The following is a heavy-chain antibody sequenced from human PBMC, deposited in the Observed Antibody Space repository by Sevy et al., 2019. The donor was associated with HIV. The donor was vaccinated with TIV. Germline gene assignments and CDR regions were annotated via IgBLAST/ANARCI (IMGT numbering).Heavy chain of an antibody. CDR1: GFTFSNAW. V-gene: IGHV3-15*01. CDR3: ATAPGYYDSSPFDY. Sequence: GGSLRLSCAVSGFTFSNAWMNWVRQAPGTGLQWVGLIKSKIDGETTDYAATVKGRFTISRHDSKNTVYLQMNSLKTEDTAVYYCATAPGYYDSSPFDYWGPGTLVTVSS. J-gene: IGHJ4*02. D-gene: IGHD3-22*01. CDR2: IKSKIDGETT.